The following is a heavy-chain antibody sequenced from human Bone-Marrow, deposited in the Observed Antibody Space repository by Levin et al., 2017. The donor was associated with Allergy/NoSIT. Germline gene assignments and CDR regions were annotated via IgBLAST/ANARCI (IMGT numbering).Heavy chain of an antibody. CDR3: AGDRYGTATV. D-gene: IGHD4-17*01. V-gene: IGHV3-53*01. Sequence: HPGGSLRLSCTISGFSVSFNYMSWVRQAPGKGLEWVSVIYSGGGNSYYTDSVKGRFTISRDTSTKTLYLQMNSLRPGDTAMYFCAGDRYGTATVWGRGTLVTVSS. CDR1: GFSVSFNY. CDR2: IYSGGGNS. J-gene: IGHJ4*02.